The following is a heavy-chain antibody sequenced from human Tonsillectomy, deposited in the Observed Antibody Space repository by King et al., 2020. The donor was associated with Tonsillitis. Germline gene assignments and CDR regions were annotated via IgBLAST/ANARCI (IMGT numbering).Heavy chain of an antibody. CDR1: GGSISSSSYY. Sequence: QLQESGPGLVKPSETLSLTCTVSGGSISSSSYYWGWIRQPPGKGLEWIGSIYYSGSTYYNPSLKSRVTISVDTSNNQFSLKLSSVTAADTAVYYCARSGVVAATLVDYYFDYWGQGTLVTVSS. CDR2: IYYSGST. J-gene: IGHJ4*02. V-gene: IGHV4-39*07. CDR3: ARSGVVAATLVDYYFDY. D-gene: IGHD2-15*01.